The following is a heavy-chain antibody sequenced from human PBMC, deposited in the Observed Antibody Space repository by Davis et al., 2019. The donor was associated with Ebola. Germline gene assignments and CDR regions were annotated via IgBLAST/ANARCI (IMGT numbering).Heavy chain of an antibody. V-gene: IGHV3-30*02. Sequence: GESLKISCAASGFTFSSYGMHWVRQAPGKGLEWVAFIRYDGSNKYYADSVKGRFTISRDNSKNTLYLQMNSLRAEDTAVYYCARVAAGGGGFDYWGQGTLVTVSS. CDR2: IRYDGSNK. D-gene: IGHD2-15*01. J-gene: IGHJ4*02. CDR3: ARVAAGGGGFDY. CDR1: GFTFSSYG.